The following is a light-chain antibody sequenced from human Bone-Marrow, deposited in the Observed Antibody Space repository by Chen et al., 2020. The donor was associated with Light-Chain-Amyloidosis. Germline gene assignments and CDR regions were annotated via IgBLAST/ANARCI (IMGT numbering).Light chain of an antibody. V-gene: IGKV3-20*01. CDR3: QQYGTSPLT. J-gene: IGKJ4*01. Sequence: EIVLTQSPGTLFLSPGEGANLSCRASQTISSNYLTWYQQKFGQAPRLLIYGSSSRATGSPDRFTGSGSGTDFTLTINRLEPEDFAMYYCQQYGTSPLTFGGGTKVEIK. CDR1: QTISSNY. CDR2: GSS.